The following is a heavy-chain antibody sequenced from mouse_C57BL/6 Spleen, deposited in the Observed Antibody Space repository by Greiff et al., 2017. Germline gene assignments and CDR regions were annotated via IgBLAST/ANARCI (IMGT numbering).Heavy chain of an antibody. CDR1: GFTFSDAW. CDR2: IRNKANNHAT. V-gene: IGHV6-6*01. D-gene: IGHD2-5*01. CDR3: TRDYYSNSWFAY. Sequence: EVQGVESGGGLVQPGGSMKLSCAASGFTFSDAWMDWVRQSPETGLEWVAEIRNKANNHATYYAESVKGRFTISRDDSKSSVYLQMNSLRAEDTGIYYCTRDYYSNSWFAYWGQGTLVTVSA. J-gene: IGHJ3*01.